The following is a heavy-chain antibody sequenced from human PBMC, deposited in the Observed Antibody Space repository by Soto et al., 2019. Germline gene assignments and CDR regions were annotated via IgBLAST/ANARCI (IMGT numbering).Heavy chain of an antibody. J-gene: IGHJ6*02. CDR2: ISGSGDST. V-gene: IGHV3-23*01. Sequence: EVQLLESGGGLVQPGGSLRLSGAASGFTFSSYAMSWVRQAPGKGLEWVSVISGSGDSTYYADSVRGRFTLSRDNSKNTLYLQMNSLRAEDTAVYYCAKDRDGAAAGPTKFYGMDVWGQGTTVTVSS. CDR1: GFTFSSYA. D-gene: IGHD6-13*01. CDR3: AKDRDGAAAGPTKFYGMDV.